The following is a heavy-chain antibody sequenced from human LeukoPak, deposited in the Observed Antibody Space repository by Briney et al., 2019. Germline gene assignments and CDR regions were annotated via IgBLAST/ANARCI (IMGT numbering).Heavy chain of an antibody. CDR3: ARVMSGYDSSGYSSKMFDY. CDR1: GYTFTSYY. V-gene: IGHV1-46*01. D-gene: IGHD3-22*01. J-gene: IGHJ4*02. Sequence: FVTVSCKASGYTFTSYYMHWVRQAPGQGLEWMGIINPSGGSTSYAQKFQGRVTMTRDTSTSTVYMELSSLRSEDTAVYYCARVMSGYDSSGYSSKMFDYWGQGTLVTVSS. CDR2: INPSGGST.